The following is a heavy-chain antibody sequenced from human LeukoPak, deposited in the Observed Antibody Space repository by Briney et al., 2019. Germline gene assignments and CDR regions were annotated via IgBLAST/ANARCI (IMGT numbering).Heavy chain of an antibody. Sequence: PGGSLRLSCAASGFTFSDYWMSWVRQTPGKGLEWVANTKQDGSDKYYVDSVKGRFTISRDNAKNSLYLQMNSLRAEDTAVYYCARLLYYYGSSGYYYATAFDVWGQGTMVTVSS. D-gene: IGHD3-22*01. CDR1: GFTFSDYW. CDR2: TKQDGSDK. V-gene: IGHV3-7*01. CDR3: ARLLYYYGSSGYYYATAFDV. J-gene: IGHJ3*01.